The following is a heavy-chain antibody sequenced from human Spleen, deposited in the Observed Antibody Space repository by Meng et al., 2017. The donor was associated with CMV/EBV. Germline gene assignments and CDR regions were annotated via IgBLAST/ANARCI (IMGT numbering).Heavy chain of an antibody. CDR2: ISAYNDNT. CDR3: ARDMFTFDP. V-gene: IGHV1-18*04. CDR1: GYTFTSYC. Sequence: ASVKVSCKTSGYTFTSYCMHWVRQAPGQGLEWMGWISAYNDNTNYAQKFQGRVSMTTDTSTSTAYMELTSLTSDDTAVYYCARDMFTFDPWGQGTLVTVSS. J-gene: IGHJ5*02. D-gene: IGHD3-10*02.